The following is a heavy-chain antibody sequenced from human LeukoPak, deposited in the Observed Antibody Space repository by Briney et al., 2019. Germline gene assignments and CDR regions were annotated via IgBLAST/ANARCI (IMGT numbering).Heavy chain of an antibody. CDR3: ASQSYYDSSGYPET. Sequence: GGSLRLSCAASGFTFSRYNMNWVRQAPGKGLEWVSFISSSSSTIYYADSVKGRFTISRDNAKNSLYLQMNSLRAEDTAVYYCASQSYYDSSGYPETWGQGTMVTVSS. CDR1: GFTFSRYN. CDR2: ISSSSSTI. D-gene: IGHD3-22*01. V-gene: IGHV3-48*04. J-gene: IGHJ3*01.